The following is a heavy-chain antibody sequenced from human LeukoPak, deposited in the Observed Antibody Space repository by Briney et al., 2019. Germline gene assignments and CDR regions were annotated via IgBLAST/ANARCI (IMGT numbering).Heavy chain of an antibody. CDR1: GGSFSGYY. CDR2: INHSGST. V-gene: IGHV4-34*01. D-gene: IGHD3-22*01. CDR3: ARGRRYYDSSGYYSTYYFDY. J-gene: IGHJ4*02. Sequence: SETLSLTCAVYGGSFSGYYWSWIRQPPGKGLEWIGEINHSGSTNYNPSLKSRVTISVDTSKNQFSLKLSSVTAADTAVYYCARGRRYYDSSGYYSTYYFDYWGQGTLVTVSS.